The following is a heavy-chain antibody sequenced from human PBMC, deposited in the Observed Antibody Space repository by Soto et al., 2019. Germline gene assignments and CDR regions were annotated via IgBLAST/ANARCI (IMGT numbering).Heavy chain of an antibody. CDR3: ARIPRYCSSTSCSRAAFDI. Sequence: GGSLRLSCAASGFTVISNYMSWVRKAQGKGLEWVSVIYSGGSTYYADSVKGRFTISRDNSKNTLYLQMNSLRAEDTAVYYCARIPRYCSSTSCSRAAFDIWGQGTMVTVSS. V-gene: IGHV3-53*01. CDR2: IYSGGST. D-gene: IGHD2-2*01. J-gene: IGHJ3*02. CDR1: GFTVISNY.